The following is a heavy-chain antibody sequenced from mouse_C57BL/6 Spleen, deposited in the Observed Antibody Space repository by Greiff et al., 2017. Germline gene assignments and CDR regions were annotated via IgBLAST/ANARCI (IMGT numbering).Heavy chain of an antibody. CDR3: ARWGYYGSNSLDY. Sequence: VQLQHSGPELVKPGASVKISCKASGYSFTSYYIYWVKQRPGQGLEWIGWISPGSGNTKYNEKFKGKATLTADTSSSMAYMQLSSLTSEDSAVYYCARWGYYGSNSLDYWGQGTTLTVSS. CDR2: ISPGSGNT. J-gene: IGHJ2*01. V-gene: IGHV1-66*01. CDR1: GYSFTSYY. D-gene: IGHD1-1*01.